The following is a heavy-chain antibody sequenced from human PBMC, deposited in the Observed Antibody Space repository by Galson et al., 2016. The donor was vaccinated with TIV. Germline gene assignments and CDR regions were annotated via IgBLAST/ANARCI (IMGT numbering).Heavy chain of an antibody. CDR1: GDSVSSTSAA. J-gene: IGHJ4*02. D-gene: IGHD3-3*01. CDR2: TYYRSTWYN. CDR3: ARGAPSVFGVIMTLDY. Sequence: CAISGDSVSSTSAAWNWIRQSPSRGLEWLGRTYYRSTWYNDYAASLKRRITINPDTSKNQFSLQLTSVTPEDTAVYYGARGAPSVFGVIMTLDYWGQGTLVTVSS. V-gene: IGHV6-1*01.